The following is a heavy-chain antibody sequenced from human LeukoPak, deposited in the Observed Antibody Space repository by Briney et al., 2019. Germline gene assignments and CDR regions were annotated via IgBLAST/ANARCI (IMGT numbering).Heavy chain of an antibody. Sequence: ASVKVSCKASGYTFTNSDFTWVRRAPGRGLEWMGWINTYNGNTNYAPKFQGRVTMTTDTSTNTAYMEVRSLRSDDTAIYFCARTPRPTYETSGYYLDYWGQGTLVTVSP. D-gene: IGHD3-22*01. V-gene: IGHV1-18*04. CDR2: INTYNGNT. CDR3: ARTPRPTYETSGYYLDY. CDR1: GYTFTNSD. J-gene: IGHJ4*02.